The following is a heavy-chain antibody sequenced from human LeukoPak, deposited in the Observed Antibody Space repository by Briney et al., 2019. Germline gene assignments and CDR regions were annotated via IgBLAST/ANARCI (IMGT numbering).Heavy chain of an antibody. CDR3: ARTPSSGSYYNAVFVY. J-gene: IGHJ4*02. Sequence: PGGSLRLSCAASGFTFSRYWMSWVRQAPGKGLEWVANIKQDGSEKYYVDSVKGRFTIPRDNAKNSLYLQMNSLRAEDTAVYYCARTPSSGSYYNAVFVYWGQGTLVTVSS. CDR2: IKQDGSEK. V-gene: IGHV3-7*01. CDR1: GFTFSRYW. D-gene: IGHD3-10*01.